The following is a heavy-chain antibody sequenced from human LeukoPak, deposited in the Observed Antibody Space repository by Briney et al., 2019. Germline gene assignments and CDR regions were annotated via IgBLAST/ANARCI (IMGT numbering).Heavy chain of an antibody. CDR2: INPNSGGT. D-gene: IGHD4-11*01. Sequence: ASVKVSCKASGYTFTGHYMHWVRQAPGQGLEWMGWINPNSGGTNYAQKFQGRVTMTRDTSISTAYMELSRLRSDDTAVYYCARDLDYSNPLRYFDYWGQGTLVTVSS. V-gene: IGHV1-2*02. CDR3: ARDLDYSNPLRYFDY. CDR1: GYTFTGHY. J-gene: IGHJ4*02.